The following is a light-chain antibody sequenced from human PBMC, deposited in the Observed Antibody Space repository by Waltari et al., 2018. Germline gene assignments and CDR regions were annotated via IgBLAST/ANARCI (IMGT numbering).Light chain of an antibody. Sequence: EIVLTQSPGTLSLSPGESATLSCRASQTVRTTDLAWYQQKPGQAPTILIYGASSRATGIPDRFSGSGSGTDFSLTISSLEPEDFAVYYCQQYDISPLTFGGGTQVEIK. CDR1: QTVRTTD. J-gene: IGKJ4*01. CDR3: QQYDISPLT. CDR2: GAS. V-gene: IGKV3-20*01.